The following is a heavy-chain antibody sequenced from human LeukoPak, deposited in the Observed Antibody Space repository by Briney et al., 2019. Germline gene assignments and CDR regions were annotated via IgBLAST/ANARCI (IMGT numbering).Heavy chain of an antibody. V-gene: IGHV3-74*01. J-gene: IGHJ4*02. CDR3: ARDLTGAAFDS. CDR1: GFTFSRYW. D-gene: IGHD1-26*01. Sequence: PGWSLRPSCAASGFTFSRYWMHWVRQAPGKGLVCVSRITRDGSSTSYADSVTGRFTISRDNGKNTVYLQMKSLRPEDTAVYYCARDLTGAAFDSWGPGTLVTVSS. CDR2: ITRDGSST.